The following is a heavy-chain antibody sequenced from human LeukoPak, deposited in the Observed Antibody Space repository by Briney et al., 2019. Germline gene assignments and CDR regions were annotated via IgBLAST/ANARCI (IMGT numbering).Heavy chain of an antibody. D-gene: IGHD2-2*02. V-gene: IGHV3-21*01. CDR1: GFTFSSYS. CDR2: ISSSSSYI. J-gene: IGHJ5*02. Sequence: GRSLTLSRAPSGFTFSSYSMNWVRQAPGKGLELVSSISSSSSYIYYADSVKGRFNISRDNAKNSLYLQMNSLRAEDTAVYYCARGVVPSAINWFDPWGQGTLVTVSS. CDR3: ARGVVPSAINWFDP.